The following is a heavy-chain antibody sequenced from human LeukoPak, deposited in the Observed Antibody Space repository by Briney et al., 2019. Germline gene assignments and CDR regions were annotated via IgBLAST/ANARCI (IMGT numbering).Heavy chain of an antibody. D-gene: IGHD7-27*01. CDR3: ASEILTGYAFDI. CDR2: ISYDGTNK. V-gene: IGHV3-30-3*01. Sequence: GGSLRLSCAASGFTFSTYAMHWVRQAPGKGLEWVAFISYDGTNKYCADSVKGRFTISRDNSKNTLYLQMNSLRAEDTALYYCASEILTGYAFDIWGQGTMVTVSS. J-gene: IGHJ3*02. CDR1: GFTFSTYA.